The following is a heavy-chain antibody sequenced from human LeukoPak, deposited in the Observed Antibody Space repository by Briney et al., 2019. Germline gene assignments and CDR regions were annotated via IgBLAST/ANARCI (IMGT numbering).Heavy chain of an antibody. Sequence: PSETLSVTCIVSGGSISNSSYYWGWIRQPPGKGLEWIGSIYYSGSAYYNLSLKSRVTISVDTSKNQFSLKLTSVTAADTAVYYCARHWVVTPNYWGQGTLVTVSS. V-gene: IGHV4-39*01. CDR1: GGSISNSSYY. D-gene: IGHD4-23*01. CDR3: ARHWVVTPNY. J-gene: IGHJ4*02. CDR2: IYYSGSA.